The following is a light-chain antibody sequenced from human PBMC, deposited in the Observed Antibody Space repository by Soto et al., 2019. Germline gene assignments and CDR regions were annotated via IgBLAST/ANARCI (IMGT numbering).Light chain of an antibody. CDR1: YGSVSTNYY. CDR3: VLYMGRGILI. Sequence: QAVVTQEPSFSVSPGGTVTRTCGLSYGSVSTNYYCSWFQQTPGQTPRTLIYSTNSRSSGVPDRFTGSILGNRAALTITGAQADDEEDYYWVLYMGRGILIFGGGTQLTVL. CDR2: STN. J-gene: IGLJ2*01. V-gene: IGLV8-61*01.